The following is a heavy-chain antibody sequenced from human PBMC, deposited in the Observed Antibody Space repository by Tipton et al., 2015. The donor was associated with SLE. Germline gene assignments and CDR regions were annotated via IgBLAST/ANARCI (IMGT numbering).Heavy chain of an antibody. CDR2: IYSSGST. CDR1: GGSISSYY. Sequence: TPSLTCTVSGGSISSYYWSWVRQPPGKGLEWIGYIYSSGSTNYNPSLKSRVTISVDTSKNQFSLKLSSVTAADTAVYFCARGTSMPMVDWFGKWGQGTLVTVSS. CDR3: ARGTSMPMVDWFGK. V-gene: IGHV4-59*12. D-gene: IGHD3/OR15-3a*01. J-gene: IGHJ1*01.